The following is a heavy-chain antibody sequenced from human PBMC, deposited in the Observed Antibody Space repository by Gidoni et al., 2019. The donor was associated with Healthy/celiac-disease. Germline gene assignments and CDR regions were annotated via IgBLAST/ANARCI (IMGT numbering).Heavy chain of an antibody. CDR3: ARDLAGLEPRAAGGYYYHYGMDV. CDR2: ISYDGSNK. D-gene: IGHD3-10*01. V-gene: IGHV3-30-3*01. J-gene: IGHJ6*02. CDR1: GFPFSSYA. Sequence: QVQLVESGGGVVQPGRSLRLSCAASGFPFSSYAMYCVHQAPGKGLEGVTVISYDGSNKYCADSVKGRFTISRDNSKNTLYLQMNSLRAEDTAVYYCARDLAGLEPRAAGGYYYHYGMDVWGQGTTVTVSS.